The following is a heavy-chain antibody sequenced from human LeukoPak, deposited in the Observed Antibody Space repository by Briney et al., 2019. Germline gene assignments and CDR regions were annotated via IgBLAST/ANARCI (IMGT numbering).Heavy chain of an antibody. Sequence: GGSLRLSCAASGFTFTNYAMSWVRQAPGKGLEWVSGISDSGGSTYYADSVKGRFTISRDNSKNTPYLQMNSLRAEDTAVYYCARGEPSGYWGQGTLVTVSS. CDR3: ARGEPSGY. J-gene: IGHJ4*02. D-gene: IGHD1-26*01. CDR1: GFTFTNYA. V-gene: IGHV3-23*01. CDR2: ISDSGGST.